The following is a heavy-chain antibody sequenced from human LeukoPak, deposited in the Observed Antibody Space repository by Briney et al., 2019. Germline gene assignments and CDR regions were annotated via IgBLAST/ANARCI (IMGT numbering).Heavy chain of an antibody. J-gene: IGHJ5*02. D-gene: IGHD2-15*01. V-gene: IGHV1-18*01. CDR3: ARVPSREVVVAATPRYNWFDP. CDR2: ISAYNGNT. Sequence: ASVKVSCKASGYTFTSYGISWVRQAPGQGLEWMGWISAYNGNTNYAQKLQGRVTMTTDTSTSTAYMELRSLRSDDTAVYYCARVPSREVVVAATPRYNWFDPWGQGTLVTVSS. CDR1: GYTFTSYG.